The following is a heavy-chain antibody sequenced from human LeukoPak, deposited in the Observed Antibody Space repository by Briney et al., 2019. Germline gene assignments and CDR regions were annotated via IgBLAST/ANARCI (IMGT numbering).Heavy chain of an antibody. D-gene: IGHD3-22*01. CDR2: IWPDGNRK. CDR3: ARGEYYYDSSGYPQY. J-gene: IGHJ4*02. Sequence: GRSLRLSCAASEFTLTSYGMHWVRQAPGKGLEWVAVIWPDGNRKIYGDSVKGRFTISRDNSKNTLYLQMNSLRAEDTAVCYCARGEYYYDSSGYPQYWGQGTLVTVSS. V-gene: IGHV3-33*03. CDR1: EFTLTSYG.